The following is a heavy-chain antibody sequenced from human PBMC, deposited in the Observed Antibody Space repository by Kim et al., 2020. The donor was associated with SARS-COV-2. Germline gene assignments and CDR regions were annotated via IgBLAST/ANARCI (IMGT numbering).Heavy chain of an antibody. D-gene: IGHD4-17*01. CDR3: ARGGGTTVST. CDR2: INHSGST. Sequence: SETLSLTCAVYGGSFSGYYWSWIRQPPGKGLEWIGEINHSGSTNYNPSLKSRVTISVDTSKNKFSLKLSSVTAADTAVYYYARGGGTTVSTWGRGTMVT. J-gene: IGHJ3*01. V-gene: IGHV4-34*01. CDR1: GGSFSGYY.